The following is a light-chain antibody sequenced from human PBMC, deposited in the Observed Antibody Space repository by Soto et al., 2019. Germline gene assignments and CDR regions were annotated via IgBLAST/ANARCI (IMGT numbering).Light chain of an antibody. CDR1: QSVSSR. V-gene: IGKV3-15*01. J-gene: IGKJ4*01. Sequence: EIVMTQSPATLSVAPGEGATLSCRASQSVSSRLAWFQHKPGQAPRLLIYAASTRATGIPARFSGSVSGTDFTLTISSLQSEDFAVYYCQPSHEWPLTFGGGNKVEI. CDR3: QPSHEWPLT. CDR2: AAS.